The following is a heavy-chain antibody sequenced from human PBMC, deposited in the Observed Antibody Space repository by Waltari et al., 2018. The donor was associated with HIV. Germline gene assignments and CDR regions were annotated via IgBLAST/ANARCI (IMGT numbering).Heavy chain of an antibody. D-gene: IGHD5-12*01. CDR3: ARAWTYSGFNY. J-gene: IGHJ4*02. Sequence: QVQLQQWGAGLLKPSETLSLTCAVYGGSFSGYYWSWIRQPPGKGLEWIGEINHSGSTNYNPSLKSRVTISVDTPKNQFSLKLSSVTAADTAVYYCARAWTYSGFNYWGQGTLVTVSS. CDR2: INHSGST. CDR1: GGSFSGYY. V-gene: IGHV4-34*01.